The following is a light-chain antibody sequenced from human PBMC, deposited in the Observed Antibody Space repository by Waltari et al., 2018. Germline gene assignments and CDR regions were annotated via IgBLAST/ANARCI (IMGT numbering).Light chain of an antibody. V-gene: IGKV1-12*01. CDR2: AAS. J-gene: IGKJ3*01. CDR3: QQAKSFPLT. Sequence: DIQMTQSPSSVSASVGYRVPITGRASQGLSSPFAWYQQKPGKVPTLLIYAASSLQSGVPSRFSGRGSGTDFTLTHSSLQPEDSATYYCQQAKSFPLTFGPGTKVDIK. CDR1: QGLSSP.